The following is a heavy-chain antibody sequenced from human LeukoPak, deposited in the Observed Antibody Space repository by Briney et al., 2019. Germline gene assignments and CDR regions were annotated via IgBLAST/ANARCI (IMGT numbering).Heavy chain of an antibody. D-gene: IGHD6-13*01. CDR3: ARDSGGRVYNY. Sequence: PGGSLRLSCAISEFTVINNYMTWVRRAPGKGLEWVANIKQDGSETYYVDSVKGRFTISRDNAKNSLYLQMNSLRAEDTAVYYCARDSGGRVYNYWGQGTLVTVSS. V-gene: IGHV3-7*03. CDR2: IKQDGSET. J-gene: IGHJ4*02. CDR1: EFTVINNY.